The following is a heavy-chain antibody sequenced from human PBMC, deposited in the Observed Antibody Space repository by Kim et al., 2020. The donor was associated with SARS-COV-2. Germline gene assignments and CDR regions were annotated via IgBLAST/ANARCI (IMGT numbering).Heavy chain of an antibody. J-gene: IGHJ5*02. D-gene: IGHD3-22*01. CDR3: ARMGSGYYS. CDR2: IYHSGST. Sequence: SETLSLTCTVSGYSISSGYYWGWIRQPPGKGLEWIGSIYHSGSTYYNPSLKSRVTISVDTSKNQFSLKLSSVTAADTAVYYCARMGSGYYSWGQGTLVTVSS. V-gene: IGHV4-38-2*02. CDR1: GYSISSGYY.